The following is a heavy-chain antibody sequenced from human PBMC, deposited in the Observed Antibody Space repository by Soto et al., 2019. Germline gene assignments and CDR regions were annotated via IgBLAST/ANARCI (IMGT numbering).Heavy chain of an antibody. CDR1: GGSISSYY. J-gene: IGHJ4*02. CDR2: IYYIFST. Sequence: SETLSLTCTVSGGSISSYYWIWIRQPPVNGLEFIGYIYYIFSTNYNPSLKSRFTISLDTSKNHFSLKLISMTAAGTAVYYCSRDTEAVTGYFDYWGQGTLVTVSS. CDR3: SRDTEAVTGYFDY. D-gene: IGHD6-19*01. V-gene: IGHV4-59*01.